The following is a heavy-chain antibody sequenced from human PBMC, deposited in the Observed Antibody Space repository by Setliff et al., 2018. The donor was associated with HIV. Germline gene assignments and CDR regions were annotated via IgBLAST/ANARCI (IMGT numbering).Heavy chain of an antibody. CDR3: ARRGIAAAGCDS. D-gene: IGHD6-13*01. CDR1: GGSISSNSYY. Sequence: PSETLSLTCTVSGGSISSNSYYWGWFRQPPGKGLEWIGSIYYSGSTYYTPSLKSRVTISVDTSQNQFSLKLNSVTAADTAVYYCARRGIAAAGCDSWGQGTLVTVSS. V-gene: IGHV4-39*01. J-gene: IGHJ4*02. CDR2: IYYSGST.